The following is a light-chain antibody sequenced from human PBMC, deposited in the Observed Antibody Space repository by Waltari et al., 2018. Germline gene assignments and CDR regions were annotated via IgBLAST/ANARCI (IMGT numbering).Light chain of an antibody. J-gene: IGLJ2*01. V-gene: IGLV2-14*01. CDR3: CSYTSSHTVV. CDR1: GSDVGGYNY. Sequence: QSALTQPASVSGSPGQSITISCTGTGSDVGGYNYVSWYQQHPGKVPKLMIFEVTNRPSGVSNRFSGSKSGNTASLTISGLQAEDEADYYCCSYTSSHTVVFGGGTKLTVL. CDR2: EVT.